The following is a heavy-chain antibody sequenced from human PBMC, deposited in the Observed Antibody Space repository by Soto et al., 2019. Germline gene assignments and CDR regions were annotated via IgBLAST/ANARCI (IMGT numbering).Heavy chain of an antibody. D-gene: IGHD3-10*01. J-gene: IGHJ6*02. CDR3: ARGDRGGSGSPASYYYSGWDV. CDR2: ISAGGDMT. Sequence: DVQLLESGGHWVQPGGSLRLSCSASGFTLSSYAMSWVRQAPGKGLEWVSSISAGGDMTYNSDSVRGRFTISRDHSNNALFLQMHNLRIEDTALYYCARGDRGGSGSPASYYYSGWDVWGQGATVIVS. V-gene: IGHV3-23*01. CDR1: GFTLSSYA.